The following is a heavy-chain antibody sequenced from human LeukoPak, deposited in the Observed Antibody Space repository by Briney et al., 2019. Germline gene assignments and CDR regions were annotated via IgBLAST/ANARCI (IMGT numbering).Heavy chain of an antibody. CDR1: GFTFSDYY. Sequence: PGGSLRPSCAASGFTFSDYYMSWIRQAPGKGLEWVSYISSSGSTIYYADSVKGRFTISRDNAKNSLYLQMNSLRAEDTAVYYCARDVEVTYLYYDSSGSHRFDYWGQGTLVTVSS. V-gene: IGHV3-11*01. D-gene: IGHD3-22*01. CDR2: ISSSGSTI. CDR3: ARDVEVTYLYYDSSGSHRFDY. J-gene: IGHJ4*02.